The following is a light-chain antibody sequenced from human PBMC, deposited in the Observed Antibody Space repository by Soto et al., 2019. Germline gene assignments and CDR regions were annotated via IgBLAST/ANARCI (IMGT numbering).Light chain of an antibody. CDR3: QQGSSFPLT. Sequence: DIQMTQSPSSVAASVGDTVTATCRASQVINNWLAWYQQKPGTVPNLLIYTTSILHSGVPSRFSGRGSGTECTLTISILQPEGSATYYWQQGSSFPLTFGGGTQVEIK. J-gene: IGKJ4*01. V-gene: IGKV1-12*01. CDR1: QVINNW. CDR2: TTS.